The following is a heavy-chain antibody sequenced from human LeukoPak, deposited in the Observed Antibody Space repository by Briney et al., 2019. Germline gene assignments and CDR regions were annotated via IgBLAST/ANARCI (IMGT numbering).Heavy chain of an antibody. CDR1: GFTISSYA. V-gene: IGHV3-23*01. CDR2: ISGSGGST. Sequence: GGSLRLSCAASGFTISSYAMSWVRQAPGKGLEWVSAISGSGGSTYYADSVKGRFTISRDNSKNTLYLQMNSLRAEDTAVYYCANAPDIVVVPVYYYYMDVWGKGTTVTVSS. D-gene: IGHD2-2*01. CDR3: ANAPDIVVVPVYYYYMDV. J-gene: IGHJ6*03.